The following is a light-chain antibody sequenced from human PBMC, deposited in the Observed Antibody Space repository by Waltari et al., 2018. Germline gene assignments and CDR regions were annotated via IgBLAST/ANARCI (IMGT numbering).Light chain of an antibody. V-gene: IGKV3-20*01. CDR3: QHYVRLPAT. J-gene: IGKJ1*01. CDR2: GAS. CDR1: QRVSRA. Sequence: EIVLTQSPGTWSLSPGERATLPCRASQRVSRALAWYQQKPGQAPRLLISGASNRATGIPDRFSGSGSGTDFSLTISSLEPEDFAVYYCQHYVRLPATFGQGTKVEIK.